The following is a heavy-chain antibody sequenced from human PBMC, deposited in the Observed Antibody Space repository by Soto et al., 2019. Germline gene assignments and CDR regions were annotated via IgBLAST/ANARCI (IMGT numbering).Heavy chain of an antibody. CDR2: IYYSGST. D-gene: IGHD3-10*01. V-gene: IGHV4-39*01. CDR3: ARQGDLWFGESRSLFDY. CDR1: GGSISSSSYY. Sequence: SETLSLTCTVSGGSISSSSYYWGWIRQPPGKGLEWIGSIYYSGSTYYNPSLKSRVTISVDTSKNQFSLKLSSVTAVDTALYYCARQGDLWFGESRSLFDYWGQGTLVTVSS. J-gene: IGHJ4*02.